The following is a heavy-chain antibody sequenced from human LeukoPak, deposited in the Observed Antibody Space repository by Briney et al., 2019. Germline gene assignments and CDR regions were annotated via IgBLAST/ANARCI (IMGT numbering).Heavy chain of an antibody. CDR2: INHSGST. D-gene: IGHD2-2*01. V-gene: IGHV4-34*01. CDR3: ARDKVVPAAIYYYYYMDV. J-gene: IGHJ6*03. Sequence: SETLSLTCAVYGGSFSGYYWSWIRQPPGKGLEWIGEINHSGSTNYNPSLKSRVTISVDTSKNQFSLKLSSVTAADTAVYYCARDKVVPAAIYYYYYMDVWGKGTTVTVSS. CDR1: GGSFSGYY.